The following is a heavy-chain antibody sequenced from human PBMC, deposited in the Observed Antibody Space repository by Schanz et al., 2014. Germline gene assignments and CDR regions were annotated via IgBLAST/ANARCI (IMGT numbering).Heavy chain of an antibody. CDR3: ARGGRTTYNYYYGMDV. CDR2: IYYSGST. D-gene: IGHD1-1*01. CDR1: GGSISSGGYY. V-gene: IGHV4-31*03. Sequence: QVQLQESGPGLVKPSESLSLTCTVSGGSISSGGYYWSWIRQHPGKGLEWIGYIYYSGSTYYNPAPKSRVTISVDTSKNQFSLKLSSVPAADTAVYYCARGGRTTYNYYYGMDVWGQGTTVTVSS. J-gene: IGHJ6*02.